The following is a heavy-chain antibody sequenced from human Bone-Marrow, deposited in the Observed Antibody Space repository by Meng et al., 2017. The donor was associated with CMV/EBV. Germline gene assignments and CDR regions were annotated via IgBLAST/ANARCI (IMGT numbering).Heavy chain of an antibody. J-gene: IGHJ5*02. Sequence: QVQVVESGAEVKKPGASVKVSCKESGYSFSSYYMHWVRQAPGQGLEWMGIINPSGGSTSYAQKFQGRVTMTRDTSTSTVYMELSSLRSEDTAVYYCARAQENWKDYRNGGWFDPWGQGTLVTVSS. CDR2: INPSGGST. V-gene: IGHV1-46*01. CDR3: ARAQENWKDYRNGGWFDP. CDR1: GYSFSSYY. D-gene: IGHD1-1*01.